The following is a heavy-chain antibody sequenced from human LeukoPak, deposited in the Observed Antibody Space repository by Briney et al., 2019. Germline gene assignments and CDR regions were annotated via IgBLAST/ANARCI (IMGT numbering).Heavy chain of an antibody. CDR1: GYTFTSYN. CDR2: INPSGGST. CDR3: ARGAELANPQDY. D-gene: IGHD1-1*01. V-gene: IGHV1-46*04. J-gene: IGHJ4*02. Sequence: GASGKVSCKASGYTFTSYNMHWVRQAPGQGLEWMGIINPSGGSTSYAQKLQGRVTMTKDTSTRTVYMELSSLRSDDTAVYYCARGAELANPQDYWGQGTLVTVSS.